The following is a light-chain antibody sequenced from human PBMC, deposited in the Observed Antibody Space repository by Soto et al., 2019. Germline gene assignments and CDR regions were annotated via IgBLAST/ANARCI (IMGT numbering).Light chain of an antibody. Sequence: SRSPATLCLSPFGREPVSYRASQSISDSLAWYQQKPGQAPRPLIYGASTMAPGFPARFSGSGSGTDFTLTISSLQSEDFAAYYCQQYNSWSWTFGQGTKVDIK. CDR2: GAS. J-gene: IGKJ1*01. CDR1: QSISDS. V-gene: IGKV3-15*01. CDR3: QQYNSWSWT.